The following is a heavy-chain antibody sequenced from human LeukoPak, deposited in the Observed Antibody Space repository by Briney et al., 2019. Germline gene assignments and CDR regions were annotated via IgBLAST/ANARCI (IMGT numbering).Heavy chain of an antibody. Sequence: PGGSLRLSCAASGFTFSSYWMHWVRQAPGKGLVWVSRINSDGGNTMYADSVKGRFTISRANAKKTLYLQMNSLRVEDTAVYYCPRVHGSGLPFDYWGQGTLVTVSS. J-gene: IGHJ4*02. CDR1: GFTFSSYW. CDR2: INSDGGNT. D-gene: IGHD6-19*01. V-gene: IGHV3-74*03. CDR3: PRVHGSGLPFDY.